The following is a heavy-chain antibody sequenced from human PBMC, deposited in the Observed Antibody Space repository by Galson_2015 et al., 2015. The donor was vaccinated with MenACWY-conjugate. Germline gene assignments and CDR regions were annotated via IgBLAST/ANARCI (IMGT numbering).Heavy chain of an antibody. J-gene: IGHJ4*02. Sequence: SLRLSCAPSGFAFGDYLMGWFRQAPGKGLEWVGYIQSKNYGANTQYAASVKDRFTISRDDSRSIAYLQMNSLKTEDTALYYCTRADHRYCRRTNCPFDHWGQGTLVTVSS. CDR2: IQSKNYGANT. V-gene: IGHV3-49*03. CDR3: TRADHRYCRRTNCPFDH. CDR1: GFAFGDYL. D-gene: IGHD2-2*01.